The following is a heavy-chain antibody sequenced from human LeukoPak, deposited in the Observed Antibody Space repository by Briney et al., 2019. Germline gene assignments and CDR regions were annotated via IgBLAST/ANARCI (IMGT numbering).Heavy chain of an antibody. Sequence: GGSLRLSCAASGFTFSSYAMHWVRQAPGKGLEWVAVISYDGSNKYYADSVKGRFTISRDNSKNTLYLQMNSLRAEDTAVYYCARGSTGYSSGWYSGPLDYWGQGTLVTVSS. V-gene: IGHV3-30-3*01. J-gene: IGHJ4*02. CDR2: ISYDGSNK. CDR1: GFTFSSYA. D-gene: IGHD6-19*01. CDR3: ARGSTGYSSGWYSGPLDY.